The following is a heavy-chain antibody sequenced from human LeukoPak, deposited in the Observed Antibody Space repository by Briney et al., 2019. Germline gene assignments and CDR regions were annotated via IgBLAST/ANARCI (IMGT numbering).Heavy chain of an antibody. J-gene: IGHJ2*01. V-gene: IGHV3-53*04. Sequence: GGSLRLSCAASEFTVSSYHLSWVRQAPGEGLEWLSVFYRTTGQFYADSVKGRFIISRHDSNSTLSLQMNSLRPEDTAVYYCARRQHVNWGFDLWGRGTLVTVSS. D-gene: IGHD6-6*01. CDR1: EFTVSSYH. CDR2: FYRTTGQ. CDR3: ARRQHVNWGFDL.